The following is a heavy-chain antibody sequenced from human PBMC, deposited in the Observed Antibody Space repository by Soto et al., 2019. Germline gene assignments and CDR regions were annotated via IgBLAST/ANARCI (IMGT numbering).Heavy chain of an antibody. CDR3: ARGSTYDFWSGYIYYAMDV. V-gene: IGHV3-7*03. J-gene: IGHJ6*02. D-gene: IGHD3-3*01. CDR2: IKQDGSEK. CDR1: VFTLLNYW. Sequence: PGWSLRLSCASSVFTLLNYWVNWVRQAPGKGQEWVANIKQDGSEKYYVDSVKGRFTISRDNAKNSLYLQMNSLRAEDTAVYFCARGSTYDFWSGYIYYAMDVWGQGTTVTVSS.